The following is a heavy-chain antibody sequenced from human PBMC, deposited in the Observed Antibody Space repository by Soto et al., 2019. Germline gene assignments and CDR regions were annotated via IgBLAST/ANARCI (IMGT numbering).Heavy chain of an antibody. CDR2: IYYSGST. V-gene: IGHV4-31*03. J-gene: IGHJ4*02. CDR3: ARGHYYDSSGYYFYYFDY. CDR1: GGSISSGGYY. Sequence: SETLSLTCTVSGGSISSGGYYWSWIRQHPGKGLEWIGYIYYSGSTYYNPSLKSRVTISVDTSKNQFSLKLSSVTAADTAVYYCARGHYYDSSGYYFYYFDYWGQGTLVTVSS. D-gene: IGHD3-22*01.